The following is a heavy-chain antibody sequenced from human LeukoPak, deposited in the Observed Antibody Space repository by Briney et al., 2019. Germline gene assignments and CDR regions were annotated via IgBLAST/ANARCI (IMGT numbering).Heavy chain of an antibody. CDR3: ARALAPGIAVAGSIGAFDI. V-gene: IGHV3-33*01. CDR1: GFTFSNYG. Sequence: GGSLRLSCAASGFTFSNYGMHWVRQAPGKGLEWVALISFDGSQKYYADSVKGRFPISRDNSKNTLYLQMNSLRAEDTAVYYCARALAPGIAVAGSIGAFDIWGQGTMVTVSS. J-gene: IGHJ3*02. D-gene: IGHD6-19*01. CDR2: ISFDGSQK.